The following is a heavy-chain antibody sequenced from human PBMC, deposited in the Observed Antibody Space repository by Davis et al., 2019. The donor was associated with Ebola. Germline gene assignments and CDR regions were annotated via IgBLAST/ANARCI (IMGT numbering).Heavy chain of an antibody. CDR3: ARTTRGTRGSGWFLDY. CDR2: FYHSGNT. CDR1: AGSISSSNW. Sequence: SQTLSPTCAVSAGSISSSNWWSWVRQPPGKGLEWIGEFYHSGNTNYNPSLKSRVTISVDTSNNQFSLKLSSVTAADTAVYYCARTTRGTRGSGWFLDYWGQGTLITVSS. V-gene: IGHV4-4*02. D-gene: IGHD6-19*01. J-gene: IGHJ4*02.